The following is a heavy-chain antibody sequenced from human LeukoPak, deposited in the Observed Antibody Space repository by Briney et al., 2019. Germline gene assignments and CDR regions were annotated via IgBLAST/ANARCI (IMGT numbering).Heavy chain of an antibody. CDR1: GGTFSSYA. V-gene: IGHV1-69*13. D-gene: IGHD3-22*01. CDR3: ARALTYYYGSSGYQAHFDY. CDR2: IIPIFGTA. Sequence: EASVKVSCKASGGTFSSYAISWVRQAPGQGLEWMGGIIPIFGTANYAQKFQGRVTITADESTSTAYMELSSLRSEDTAVYYCARALTYYYGSSGYQAHFDYWGQGTLVTVSS. J-gene: IGHJ4*02.